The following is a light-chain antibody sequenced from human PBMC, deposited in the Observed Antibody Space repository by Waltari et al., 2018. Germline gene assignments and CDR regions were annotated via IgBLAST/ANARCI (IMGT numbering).Light chain of an antibody. J-gene: IGKJ1*01. Sequence: DIQMTQSPPSLSAFVGARVVITCRASQTISDYLNWYQQKPGKAPKLLIYAASSLQTGVPSRFSGSGSGTDFTLTISGLQPEDIATYYCQQSYSTWTFGQGTKVELK. CDR1: QTISDY. CDR2: AAS. V-gene: IGKV1-39*01. CDR3: QQSYSTWT.